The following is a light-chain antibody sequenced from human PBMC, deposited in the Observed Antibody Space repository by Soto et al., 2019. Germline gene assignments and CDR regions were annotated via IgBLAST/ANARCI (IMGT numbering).Light chain of an antibody. CDR3: CSYAGDSAFL. CDR2: EAS. J-gene: IGLJ2*01. Sequence: QSALTQPASASGSPGQSITISCTGSSNDVGSYKFVSWYQQYPGKTPKLIIYEASKRPAGVSSRFTGSKSGNTASLRISGLQAMDEADYYCCSYAGDSAFLFGGGTKLTVL. V-gene: IGLV2-23*02. CDR1: SNDVGSYKF.